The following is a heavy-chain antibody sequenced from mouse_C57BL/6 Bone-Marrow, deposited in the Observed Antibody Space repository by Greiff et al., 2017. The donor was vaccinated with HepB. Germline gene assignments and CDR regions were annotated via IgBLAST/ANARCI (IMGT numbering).Heavy chain of an antibody. CDR2: ISDGGSYT. CDR3: ARDYYSNFYWYFDV. Sequence: DVMLVESGGGLVNPGGSLKLSCAASGFTFSSYAMSWVRQTPEKRLEWVATISDGGSYTYYPDNVKGRFTISRDNAKNNLYLQMSHLKSEDTAMYYCARDYYSNFYWYFDVWGTGTTVTVSS. CDR1: GFTFSSYA. V-gene: IGHV5-4*03. D-gene: IGHD2-5*01. J-gene: IGHJ1*03.